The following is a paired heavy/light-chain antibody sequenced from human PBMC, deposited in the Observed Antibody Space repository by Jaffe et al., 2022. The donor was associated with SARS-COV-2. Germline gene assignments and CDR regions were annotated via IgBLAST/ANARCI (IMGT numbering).Heavy chain of an antibody. CDR3: ARETPLYYYDSSGYYT. Sequence: QVQLQESGPGLVKPSQTLSLTCTVSGGSVSSGNHYWSWIRQPAGKGLEWIGRIYTSGNTNYNPSLKSRVTISVDTSKNQFSLNMSSVTAADTAVYYCARETPLYYYDSSGYYTWGQGTLVTVSS. CDR2: IYTSGNT. CDR1: GGSVSSGNHY. D-gene: IGHD3-22*01. J-gene: IGHJ5*02. V-gene: IGHV4-61*02.
Light chain of an antibody. CDR2: WAS. CDR3: QQYYSSPQT. CDR1: QSVLNTSNNKNY. Sequence: DIVMTQSPDSLAVSLGERATINCKSSQSVLNTSNNKNYLTWYQQKPGQPPKLLIYWASTRESGVPDRFSGSGSGTDFTLTISSLQAEDVAVYYCQQYYSSPQTFGPGSKVDIK. J-gene: IGKJ3*01. V-gene: IGKV4-1*01.